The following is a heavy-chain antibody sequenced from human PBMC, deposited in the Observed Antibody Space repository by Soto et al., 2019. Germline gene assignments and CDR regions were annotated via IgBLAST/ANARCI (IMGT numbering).Heavy chain of an antibody. CDR3: ARGGSRYSSSFIFDY. J-gene: IGHJ4*02. D-gene: IGHD6-13*01. CDR2: INPNSGGT. Sequence: ASVKVSCKASGYTFTGYYMHWVRQAPGQGLEWMGWINPNSGGTNYAQKFQGWVTMTRDTSISTAYMELSRLRSDDTAVYYCARGGSRYSSSFIFDYWGKGTLVTVFS. V-gene: IGHV1-2*04. CDR1: GYTFTGYY.